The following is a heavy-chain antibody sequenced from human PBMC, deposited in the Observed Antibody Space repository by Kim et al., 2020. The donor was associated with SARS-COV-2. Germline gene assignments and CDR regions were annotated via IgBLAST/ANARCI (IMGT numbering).Heavy chain of an antibody. CDR1: GFTFGDYS. J-gene: IGHJ3*02. Sequence: GGSLRLSCTGFGFTFGDYSMSWVRQAPGTGLEWVGFIRSKAYGGTTEYVASVKGRFTISRDDSKSIAYLQMNSLKTEDTAIYYCTPARYIRVLAFDIWGQGTVVTVSS. CDR3: TPARYIRVLAFDI. D-gene: IGHD2-2*02. CDR2: IRSKAYGGTT. V-gene: IGHV3-49*04.